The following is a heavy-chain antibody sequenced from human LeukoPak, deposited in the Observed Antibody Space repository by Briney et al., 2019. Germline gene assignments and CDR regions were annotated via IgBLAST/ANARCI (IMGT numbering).Heavy chain of an antibody. V-gene: IGHV4-59*01. CDR1: GGSISNYY. Sequence: SETLSLTCTVSGGSISNYYWSWIRQPPGKGLERIGYIYYSGSTNYNPSLKSRVTISVDTSKNQFSLKLSSVTAADTAVYYCARVSYGDYEYYFDYWGQGTLVTASS. D-gene: IGHD4-17*01. J-gene: IGHJ4*02. CDR2: IYYSGST. CDR3: ARVSYGDYEYYFDY.